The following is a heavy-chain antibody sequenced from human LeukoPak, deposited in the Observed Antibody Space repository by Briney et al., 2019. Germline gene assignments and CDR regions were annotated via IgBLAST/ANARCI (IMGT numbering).Heavy chain of an antibody. V-gene: IGHV3-20*04. CDR2: INWNGGRT. CDR3: AKAGGGTYGDYFDN. D-gene: IGHD4-17*01. J-gene: IGHJ4*02. CDR1: GFTFDDYG. Sequence: GGSLRLSCAASGFTFDDYGMSWVRHAPGKGLEWVSGINWNGGRTVYADSVKGRFTISRDSAKNSLYLQMNSLRAEDTALYFCAKAGGGTYGDYFDNWGQGTLVTVSS.